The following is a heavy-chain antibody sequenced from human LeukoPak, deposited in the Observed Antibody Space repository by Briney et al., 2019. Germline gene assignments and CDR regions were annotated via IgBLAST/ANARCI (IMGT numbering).Heavy chain of an antibody. CDR2: IYSGGST. CDR3: ARVSGDGSLGY. D-gene: IGHD4-17*01. J-gene: IGHJ4*02. CDR1: GLTVSSNY. V-gene: IGHV3-53*01. Sequence: GGSLRLSCAASGLTVSSNYMSWVRQPPGKGLEGVPVIYSGGSTYYPDSVKGRFTISRDNYKITLYLQMNSLRAEDTAVYYCARVSGDGSLGYWGQGTLVTVSS.